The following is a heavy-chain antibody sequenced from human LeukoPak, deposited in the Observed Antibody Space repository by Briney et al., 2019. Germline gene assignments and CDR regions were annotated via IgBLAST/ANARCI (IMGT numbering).Heavy chain of an antibody. Sequence: GGSLRLSCAASGFTFSSYWMSWVRQAPGKGLEWVSVIYSGGSTYYADSVKGRFTISRDNSKNTLYLQMNSLRAEDTAVYYCARDSYYDSSGYSLRSDYWGQGTLVTVSS. J-gene: IGHJ4*02. CDR2: IYSGGST. D-gene: IGHD3-22*01. CDR1: GFTFSSYW. CDR3: ARDSYYDSSGYSLRSDY. V-gene: IGHV3-53*01.